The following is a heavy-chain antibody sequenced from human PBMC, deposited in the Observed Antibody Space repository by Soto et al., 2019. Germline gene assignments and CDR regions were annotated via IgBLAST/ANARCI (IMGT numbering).Heavy chain of an antibody. CDR1: GFTFSSYW. Sequence: GGSLRLSCAASGFTFSSYWMSWVRQAPGKGLEWVANIKQDGSEKYYVDSVKGRFTISRDNAKNSLYLQMNSLRAEDTAVYYCARDWKYYDFWSGSHGYYGMDVWGQGTTVTVSS. V-gene: IGHV3-7*03. CDR3: ARDWKYYDFWSGSHGYYGMDV. D-gene: IGHD3-3*01. J-gene: IGHJ6*02. CDR2: IKQDGSEK.